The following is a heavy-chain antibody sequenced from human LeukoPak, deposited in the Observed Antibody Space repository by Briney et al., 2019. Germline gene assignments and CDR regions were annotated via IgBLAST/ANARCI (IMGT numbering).Heavy chain of an antibody. D-gene: IGHD6-19*01. CDR3: ARAYRHGWYG. J-gene: IGHJ4*02. V-gene: IGHV3-7*04. Sequence: PGGSLRLSCAASGFTLSSYWMSWVRPAPAKGLEWVANIKQHGSDKYYVDSVKGRFTISRDNDKNSLFLQMNRRRADDTGVYYCARAYRHGWYGWGEGALVTVSS. CDR1: GFTLSSYW. CDR2: IKQHGSDK.